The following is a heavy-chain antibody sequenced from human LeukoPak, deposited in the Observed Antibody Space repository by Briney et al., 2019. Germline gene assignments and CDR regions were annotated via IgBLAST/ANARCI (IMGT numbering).Heavy chain of an antibody. CDR2: IYYSGST. CDR1: GGSISSGDYY. Sequence: PSQTLSLTCTVSGGSISSGDYYWSWIRQPPGKGLEWIGYIYYSGSTNYNPSLKSRVTISVDTSKNQFSLKLSSVTAADTAVYYCARDRTSSSWYGSNWFDPWGQGTLVTVSS. CDR3: ARDRTSSSWYGSNWFDP. J-gene: IGHJ5*02. D-gene: IGHD6-13*01. V-gene: IGHV4-61*08.